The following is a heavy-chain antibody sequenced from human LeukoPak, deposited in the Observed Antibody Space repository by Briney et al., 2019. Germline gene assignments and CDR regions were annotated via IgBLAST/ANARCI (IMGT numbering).Heavy chain of an antibody. V-gene: IGHV3-23*01. CDR3: AKDPYRASSGLVDY. J-gene: IGHJ4*02. CDR1: GFTFSNYA. Sequence: PGGSLRLSRATSGFTFSNYAVSSVRQAPGKGLEWVSSISGSGGTTYYADSVKGRFTISRDNSKNTLYLQMNSLRAEDTAVYYCAKDPYRASSGLVDYWGQGTLVTVSS. CDR2: ISGSGGTT. D-gene: IGHD5-12*01.